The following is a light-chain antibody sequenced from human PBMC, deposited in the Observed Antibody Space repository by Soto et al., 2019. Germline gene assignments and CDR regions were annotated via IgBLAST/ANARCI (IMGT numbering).Light chain of an antibody. V-gene: IGKV3-15*01. CDR3: QQYNDWPLT. J-gene: IGKJ4*01. CDR1: QSVSSN. Sequence: EIVMTQSPATLSVSPGERATLSCRASQSVSSNLAWYQQKPGQAPRLLIHGASTRATGIPARFGGSGSGTEFTLTISSLQSEDFAVYYCQQYNDWPLTFGGGTRVEIK. CDR2: GAS.